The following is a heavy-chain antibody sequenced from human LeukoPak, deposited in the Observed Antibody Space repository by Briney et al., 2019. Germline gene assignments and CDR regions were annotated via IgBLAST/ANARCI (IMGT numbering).Heavy chain of an antibody. CDR2: IKKDGSEK. CDR1: GFTSSSYW. V-gene: IGHV3-7*03. J-gene: IGHJ4*02. D-gene: IGHD6-13*01. CDR3: ARGLYSSTTYYFDY. Sequence: GGSLRLSCAASGFTSSSYWMSWVRQAPGKGLEWVANIKKDGSEKYYVDSVKGRFTISRDNAKNSLYLQMNSLRGEDTAAYYCARGLYSSTTYYFDYWGQGTLVTVSS.